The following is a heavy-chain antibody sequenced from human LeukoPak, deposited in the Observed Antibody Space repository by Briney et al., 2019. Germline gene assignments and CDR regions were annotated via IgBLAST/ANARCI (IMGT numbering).Heavy chain of an antibody. V-gene: IGHV3-48*03. D-gene: IGHD3-16*02. J-gene: IGHJ4*02. Sequence: GGSLRLSCAASGFTFSSYEMNWVRQAPGKGLEWVSYISSSGTTIHCADSLKGRFTISGDNAKNSVYLQMNSLRVEDTAVYYCARVRYQTADYWGQGTLVTVSS. CDR3: ARVRYQTADY. CDR1: GFTFSSYE. CDR2: ISSSGTTI.